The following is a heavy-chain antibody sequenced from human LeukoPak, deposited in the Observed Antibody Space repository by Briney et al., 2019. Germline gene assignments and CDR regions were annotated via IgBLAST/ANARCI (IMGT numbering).Heavy chain of an antibody. V-gene: IGHV3-23*01. CDR2: ISGSGGST. CDR3: ARDSPDCSGGTCEFDY. CDR1: GFTFSSYA. J-gene: IGHJ4*02. Sequence: GGSLRLSCAASGFTFSSYAMSWVRQAPGKGLEWVSAISGSGGSTYYADSVKGRFTISRDNAKNSLYLQMNSLRAEDTAVFYCARDSPDCSGGTCEFDYWGQGTLVTVSS. D-gene: IGHD2-15*01.